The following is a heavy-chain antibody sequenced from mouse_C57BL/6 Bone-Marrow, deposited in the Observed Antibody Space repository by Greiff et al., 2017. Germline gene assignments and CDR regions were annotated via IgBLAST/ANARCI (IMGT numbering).Heavy chain of an antibody. Sequence: VQLQQSGAELVRPGASVKLSCTASGFNIKDYYMHWVQQRPEQGLEWIGRIDPEDGDTESAPKFQGKATMTADTSYNKAYLQLSSLTSEDTAVYYCTTVYYGSRGLDYWGQGTTLTVSS. J-gene: IGHJ2*01. CDR2: IDPEDGDT. D-gene: IGHD1-1*01. CDR3: TTVYYGSRGLDY. CDR1: GFNIKDYY. V-gene: IGHV14-1*01.